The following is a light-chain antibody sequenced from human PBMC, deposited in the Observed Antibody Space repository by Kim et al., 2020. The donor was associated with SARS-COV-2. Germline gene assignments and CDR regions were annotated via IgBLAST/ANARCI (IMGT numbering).Light chain of an antibody. CDR3: QQYSGWPWT. CDR1: QSISTN. Sequence: EIVMTQSPVTLSLSPGERVTLSCRASQSISTNLGWYQQKPGQAPRLLIYGASTRATGIPARFSGSGSGTEFTLTISSLQSEDFAVYCCQQYSGWPWTFGQGTKLEI. CDR2: GAS. J-gene: IGKJ1*01. V-gene: IGKV3-15*01.